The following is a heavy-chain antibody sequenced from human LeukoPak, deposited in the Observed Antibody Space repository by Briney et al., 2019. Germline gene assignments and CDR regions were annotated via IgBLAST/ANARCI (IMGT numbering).Heavy chain of an antibody. J-gene: IGHJ5*02. CDR2: INPNSGGT. V-gene: IGHV1-2*02. D-gene: IGHD6-19*01. CDR1: GYTFTGYY. CDR3: ASDRFAYSSGCSFDP. Sequence: ASVKVSCKASGYTFTGYYMHWVRQAPGQGLEWMGWINPNSGGTNYAQKFQGRVTMTRDTSISTAYMELSRLRSDDTAVYYCASDRFAYSSGCSFDPWGQGTLVTVSS.